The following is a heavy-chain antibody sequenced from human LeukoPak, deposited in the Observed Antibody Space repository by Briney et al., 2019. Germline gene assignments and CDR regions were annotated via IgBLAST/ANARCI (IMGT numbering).Heavy chain of an antibody. Sequence: SVKVSCKASRGTFSSYAISWVRQAPGQGLEWMGGIIPIFATANYAQKFQGRVTITADESTSTAYMELSSLRSEDTAVYYCARGPITTRSHFDYWGQGTLVTVSS. D-gene: IGHD3-22*01. J-gene: IGHJ4*02. V-gene: IGHV1-69*13. CDR3: ARGPITTRSHFDY. CDR2: IIPIFATA. CDR1: RGTFSSYA.